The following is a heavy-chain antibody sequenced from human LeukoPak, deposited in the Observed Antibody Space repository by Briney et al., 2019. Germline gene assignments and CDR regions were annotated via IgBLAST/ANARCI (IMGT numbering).Heavy chain of an antibody. D-gene: IGHD6-6*01. J-gene: IGHJ4*02. CDR2: IYYSGST. V-gene: IGHV4-59*11. CDR3: ASYSSSSHYFDY. CDR1: GGSISRHY. Sequence: SETLSLTCTVSGGSISRHYWSWIRQSPGKGLEWIGNIYYSGSTNYNPSLKSRVTMSVDTSRSQFSLRLNSVTAADTAVYYCASYSSSSHYFDYWGQGTLVTVSS.